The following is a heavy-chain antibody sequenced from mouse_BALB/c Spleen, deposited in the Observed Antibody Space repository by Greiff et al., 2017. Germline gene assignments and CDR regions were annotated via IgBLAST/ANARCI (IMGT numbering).Heavy chain of an antibody. CDR3: ARLGYDGYYGAMDY. D-gene: IGHD2-3*01. J-gene: IGHJ4*01. CDR2: FSSGGSYT. Sequence: EVKLMESGGGLVKPGGSLKLSCAASGFTFSSYAMSWVRQTPEKRLEWVATFSSGGSYTYYPDSVKGRFTISRDNAKNTLYLQMSSLRSEDTAMYYCARLGYDGYYGAMDYWGQGTSVTVSS. CDR1: GFTFSSYA. V-gene: IGHV5-9-3*01.